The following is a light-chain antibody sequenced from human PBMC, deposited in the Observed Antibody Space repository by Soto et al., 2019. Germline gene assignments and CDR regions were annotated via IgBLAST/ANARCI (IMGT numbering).Light chain of an antibody. V-gene: IGKV2-28*01. CDR2: LGS. Sequence: DIVMTQSPLSLPVTPGEPASISCRSSQSLLHSNGYNYLDWYLQKPGQSPQLLIYLGSNRASGVPDRFGGSGSGTDLTLKISRVEAEDVGVYYCMQALQTPLFTFGPGTKVDIK. CDR1: QSLLHSNGYNY. CDR3: MQALQTPLFT. J-gene: IGKJ3*01.